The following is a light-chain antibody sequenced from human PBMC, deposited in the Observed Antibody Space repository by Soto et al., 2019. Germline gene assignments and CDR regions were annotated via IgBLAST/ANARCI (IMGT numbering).Light chain of an antibody. CDR3: QQSNNWPCT. V-gene: IGKV3-15*01. J-gene: IGKJ1*01. CDR1: QSVSSN. Sequence: EIVMTQSPATLSVSTGERATLSCRASQSVSSNLAWYQQKPGQAPRLLIYGASTRATGVPDRFSGRGSGTEFTLTISSLQYEDFAVYYCQQSNNWPCTFGQVTKVEI. CDR2: GAS.